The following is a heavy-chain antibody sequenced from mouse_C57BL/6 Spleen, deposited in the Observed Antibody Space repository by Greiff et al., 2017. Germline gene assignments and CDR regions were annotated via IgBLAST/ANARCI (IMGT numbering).Heavy chain of an antibody. V-gene: IGHV5-6*01. CDR1: GFTFSSYG. D-gene: IGHD2-4*01. CDR2: ISSGGSYT. Sequence: VQLKESGGDLVKPGGSLKLSCAASGFTFSSYGMSWVRQTPDKRLEWVATISSGGSYTYYPDSVKGRFTISRDNAKNTLYLQMSSLKSEETAMYYCARHFPIYYDYDVPFAYWGQGTLVTVSA. J-gene: IGHJ3*01. CDR3: ARHFPIYYDYDVPFAY.